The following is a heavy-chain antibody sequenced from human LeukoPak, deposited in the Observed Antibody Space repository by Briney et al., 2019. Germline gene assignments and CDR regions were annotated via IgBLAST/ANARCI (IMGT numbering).Heavy chain of an antibody. D-gene: IGHD1-26*01. CDR2: IYSTGTT. CDR1: GECSVRYD. Sequence: TLSRTCIVSGECSVRYDCSCRRQPAGQGLEWIGRIYSTGTTNYNPSLKSRVTMSVDTSTKQFSLRLSSVTAADTAVYYCVRDVGGRGWFDSWGQGTLVTVSS. J-gene: IGHJ5*01. CDR3: VRDVGGRGWFDS. V-gene: IGHV4-4*07.